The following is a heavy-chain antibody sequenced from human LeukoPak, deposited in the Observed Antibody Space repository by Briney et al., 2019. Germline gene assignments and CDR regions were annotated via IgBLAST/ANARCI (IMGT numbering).Heavy chain of an antibody. Sequence: SETLSLTCTVSGGSISSSSYYWGWIRQPPGKGLEWIGSIYYSGSTYYNPSLKSRFTISVDTSKNQFSLKLSSVTAADTAVYYCAVGSMTTVSHWGQGTLVTVSS. CDR3: AVGSMTTVSH. CDR1: GGSISSSSYY. D-gene: IGHD4-17*01. J-gene: IGHJ4*02. CDR2: IYYSGST. V-gene: IGHV4-39*07.